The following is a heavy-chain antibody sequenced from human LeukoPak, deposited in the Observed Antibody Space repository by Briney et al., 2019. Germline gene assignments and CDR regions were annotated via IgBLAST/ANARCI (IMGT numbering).Heavy chain of an antibody. CDR3: ARAVRGYSYAYLPY. D-gene: IGHD5-18*01. Sequence: ASVKVSCKASGYTFSSYGISRVRQAPGQGLEWMGWISAYDGNTDYAQNLQGRVTMTTDTSTSTAYMELRSLRSDDTAVYYCARAVRGYSYAYLPYWGQGTLVTVSS. CDR2: ISAYDGNT. J-gene: IGHJ4*02. CDR1: GYTFSSYG. V-gene: IGHV1-18*01.